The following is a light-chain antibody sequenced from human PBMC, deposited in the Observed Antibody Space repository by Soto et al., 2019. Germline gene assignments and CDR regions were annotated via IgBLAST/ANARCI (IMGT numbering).Light chain of an antibody. Sequence: QSALTQPASVSGSPGQSITISCTGTSSDVGNSNLVSWYQQHPGKAPKLMIYEGSKRHSGVSNRFSGSKSGNTASLTISGLQAEDEADYYCCSYAGSSIHVVFGGGTQLTVL. CDR3: CSYAGSSIHVV. CDR1: SSDVGNSNL. V-gene: IGLV2-23*01. J-gene: IGLJ2*01. CDR2: EGS.